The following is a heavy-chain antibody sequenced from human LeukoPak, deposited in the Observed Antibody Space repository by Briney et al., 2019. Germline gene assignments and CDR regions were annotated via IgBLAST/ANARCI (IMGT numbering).Heavy chain of an antibody. V-gene: IGHV3-66*02. CDR1: GFTVSSNY. Sequence: PGGSLRLSCAASGFTVSSNYMSWVRQAPGKGLERVSVIYSGGSTYYADSVKGRFTISRDNSKNTLYLQMNSLRAEDTAVYYCATGWEYCSSTSCPIDPWGQGTLVTVSS. D-gene: IGHD2-2*01. CDR2: IYSGGST. CDR3: ATGWEYCSSTSCPIDP. J-gene: IGHJ5*02.